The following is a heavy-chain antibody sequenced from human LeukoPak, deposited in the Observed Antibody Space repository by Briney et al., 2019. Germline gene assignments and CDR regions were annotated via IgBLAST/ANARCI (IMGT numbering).Heavy chain of an antibody. CDR1: GFTFSSYA. CDR3: ARDQGYYDSSPAAAFDI. CDR2: ISGSGGST. D-gene: IGHD3-22*01. Sequence: GGSLRLSCAASGFTFSSYAMSWVRQAPGKGLEWVSAISGSGGSTYYADSVKGRFTISRDNSKNTLYLQMNSLRAEDTAVYYCARDQGYYDSSPAAAFDIWGQGTMVTVSS. V-gene: IGHV3-23*01. J-gene: IGHJ3*02.